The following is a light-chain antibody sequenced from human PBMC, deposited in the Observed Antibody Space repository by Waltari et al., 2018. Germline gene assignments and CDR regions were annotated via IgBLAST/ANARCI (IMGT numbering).Light chain of an antibody. V-gene: IGKV3-20*01. CDR1: QCVSRT. CDR2: GAS. CDR3: QHYVRLPAT. Sequence: EIVLTQSPGTLSLPPGERATLSCRASQCVSRTLAWYQQKPGQAPRLLIFGASNRATGIPDRFSGSGSGTDFSLIITRLEPEDSAMYYCQHYVRLPATFGQGTKVEIK. J-gene: IGKJ1*01.